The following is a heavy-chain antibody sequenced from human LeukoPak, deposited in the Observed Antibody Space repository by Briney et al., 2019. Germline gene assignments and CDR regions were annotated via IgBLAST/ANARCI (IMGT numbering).Heavy chain of an antibody. CDR3: AKRPSGGSWSPPHFDY. CDR2: ISSSGSTI. Sequence: GGSLRLSCAASGFTFSSYEMNWVRQAPGKGLEWVSYISSSGSTIYYADSVKGRFTISRDNSKNTLYLQMNSLRAEDTAVYYCAKRPSGGSWSPPHFDYWGQGTLVTVSS. CDR1: GFTFSSYE. J-gene: IGHJ4*02. D-gene: IGHD2-15*01. V-gene: IGHV3-48*03.